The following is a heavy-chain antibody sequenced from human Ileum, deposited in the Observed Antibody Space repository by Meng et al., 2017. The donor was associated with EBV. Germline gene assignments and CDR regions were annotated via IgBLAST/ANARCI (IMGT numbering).Heavy chain of an antibody. V-gene: IGHV6-1*01. CDR2: TYYRSKWYY. CDR1: GDSDSSNSAA. J-gene: IGHJ1*01. CDR3: ARGAYTSTWF. D-gene: IGHD6-13*01. Sequence: HVQLQHSGPGLVHPSQPLSLTCAFSGDSDSSNSAAWHWIRQSPSRGLEWLGRTYYRSKWYYDYAVSVKSRMTINPDTSKNQFSLQLNSVTPEDTAVYYCARGAYTSTWFWGQGTLVTVSS.